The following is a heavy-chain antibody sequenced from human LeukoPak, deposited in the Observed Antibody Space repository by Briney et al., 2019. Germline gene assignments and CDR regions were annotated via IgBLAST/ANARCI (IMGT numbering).Heavy chain of an antibody. CDR3: ASLEGGYETRYYYYMDV. CDR2: IIPIFGTA. CDR1: GGTFSSYA. D-gene: IGHD5-12*01. J-gene: IGHJ6*03. Sequence: ASVKVSCKASGGTFSSYAISWVRQAPGQGLEWMGGIIPIFGTANYAQKFQGRVTITADESTSTAYMELSSLRSEDTAVYYCASLEGGYETRYYYYMDVWGKGTTVTVCS. V-gene: IGHV1-69*01.